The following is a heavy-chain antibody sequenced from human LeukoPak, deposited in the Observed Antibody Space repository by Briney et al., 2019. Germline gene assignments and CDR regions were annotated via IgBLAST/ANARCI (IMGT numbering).Heavy chain of an antibody. CDR3: APEVWELQGASDI. CDR1: GFSISNYW. J-gene: IGHJ3*02. Sequence: GGSLRLSCAASGFSISNYWMSWVRQAPGRGLEWVANIKEDGSEKFYVDSVKGRFTISRDNAKNSLFLQMTSLRAEDTALYYCAPEVWELQGASDIWGQGTMVTVSS. D-gene: IGHD1-26*01. CDR2: IKEDGSEK. V-gene: IGHV3-7*01.